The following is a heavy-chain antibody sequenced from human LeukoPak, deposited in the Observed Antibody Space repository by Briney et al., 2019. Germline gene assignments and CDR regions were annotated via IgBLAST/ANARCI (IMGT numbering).Heavy chain of an antibody. CDR2: IYPSGST. CDR3: ARDRGNYPYYFDY. V-gene: IGHV4-4*07. D-gene: IGHD1-7*01. J-gene: IGHJ4*02. Sequence: SETLSLTCTVSGGSISTNYWNWIRQSAGKGLEWIGRIYPSGSTNYNPSLKSRVTISLDKTKNQFSLRFNSVTVADTAVHYCARDRGNYPYYFDYWGQGTLVTVSS. CDR1: GGSISTNY.